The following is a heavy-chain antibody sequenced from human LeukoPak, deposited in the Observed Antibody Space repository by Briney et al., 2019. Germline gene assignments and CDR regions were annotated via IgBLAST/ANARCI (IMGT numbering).Heavy chain of an antibody. CDR2: ISGSGGST. D-gene: IGHD5-12*01. V-gene: IGHV3-23*01. Sequence: GGSLRLSCAASGFTFSSYAMSWLRQAPAKGLEWVSAISGSGGSTYYADSVKGRFTISRDNSKNTLYLQMNSLRAEDTAVYYCAKDPVHIVATSWGQGTLVTVSS. J-gene: IGHJ5*02. CDR3: AKDPVHIVATS. CDR1: GFTFSSYA.